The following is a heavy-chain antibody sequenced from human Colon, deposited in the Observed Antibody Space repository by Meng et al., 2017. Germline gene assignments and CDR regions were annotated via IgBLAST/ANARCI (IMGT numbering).Heavy chain of an antibody. J-gene: IGHJ5*02. Sequence: VQLRGSGPGLVRPSGTLSLTCTVSGCSVISNSYYWSWIRQPPGKGLEWIGFIYYSGSTNYNPSLKSRVTISVDTSKNQFSLKVSSVTAADTAVYYCARDSGYDKNWFDPWGQGTLVTVSS. CDR2: IYYSGST. CDR3: ARDSGYDKNWFDP. CDR1: GCSVISNSYY. V-gene: IGHV4-61*01. D-gene: IGHD5-12*01.